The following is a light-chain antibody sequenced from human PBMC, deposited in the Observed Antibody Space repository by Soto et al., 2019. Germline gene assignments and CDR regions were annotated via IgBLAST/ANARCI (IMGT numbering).Light chain of an antibody. Sequence: QSVLTQPRSVSGSPGQSVTISCTGSSSDVGAYNYVSWYQHNTGKAPKLLIYDVNKRASGVPDRFSGSKFGNTASLTISGLQADDEATFYCCSYAGSYDYVFGTGTKVTVL. V-gene: IGLV2-11*01. CDR2: DVN. CDR3: CSYAGSYDYV. J-gene: IGLJ1*01. CDR1: SSDVGAYNY.